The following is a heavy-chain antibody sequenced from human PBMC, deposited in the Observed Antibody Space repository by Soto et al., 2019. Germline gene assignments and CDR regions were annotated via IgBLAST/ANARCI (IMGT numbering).Heavy chain of an antibody. J-gene: IGHJ6*02. CDR1: GYSFTSYW. Sequence: PGESLKISCKGSGYSFTSYWIGWVRQMPGKGLEWMGIIYPGDSDTRYSPSFQGQVTISADKSISTAYLQWSSLKASDTAMYYCAGPHSDTQADYYGMDVWGQGTTVTVSS. CDR3: AGPHSDTQADYYGMDV. V-gene: IGHV5-51*01. CDR2: IYPGDSDT.